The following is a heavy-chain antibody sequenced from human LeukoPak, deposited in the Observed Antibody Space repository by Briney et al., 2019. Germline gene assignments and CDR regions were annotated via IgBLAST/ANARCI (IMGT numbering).Heavy chain of an antibody. CDR3: ATRYSTGWYDAFDI. CDR2: IYPGDSDT. Sequence: GESLKISCKGSGSSFTSYWIGWVRQLPGKGLEWMGIIYPGDSDTRYSPSFQGKVTISADKSISTAYLQWSSLKASDTAMYYCATRYSTGWYDAFDIWGQGTMVTVSS. J-gene: IGHJ3*02. V-gene: IGHV5-51*01. D-gene: IGHD6-19*01. CDR1: GSSFTSYW.